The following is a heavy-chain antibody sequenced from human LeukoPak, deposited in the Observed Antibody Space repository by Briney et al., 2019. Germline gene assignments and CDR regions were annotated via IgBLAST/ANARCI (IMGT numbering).Heavy chain of an antibody. CDR2: ISSSSSYI. CDR3: ARDRGIAAAGRLWFDP. CDR1: GFTFSSYS. Sequence: GGSLRLSCAASGFTFSSYSMNWVRQAPGKGLEWVSSISSSSSYIYYADSVKGRFTISRDNAKNSLYLQMNSLRAEDTAVYYCARDRGIAAAGRLWFDPWGQGTLVTVSS. J-gene: IGHJ5*02. V-gene: IGHV3-21*01. D-gene: IGHD6-13*01.